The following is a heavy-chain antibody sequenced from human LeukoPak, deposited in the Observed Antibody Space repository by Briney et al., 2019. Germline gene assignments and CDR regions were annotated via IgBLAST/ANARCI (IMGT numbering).Heavy chain of an antibody. CDR1: GGTFSSYA. Sequence: ASAKVSCKASGGTFSSYAISWVRQAPGQGLEWMGGIIPIFGTANYAQKFQGRVTITADESTSTAYMELSSLRSEDTAVYYCARTLALYCSGGSCYHGYYYYGMDVWGQGTTVTVSS. J-gene: IGHJ6*02. CDR3: ARTLALYCSGGSCYHGYYYYGMDV. V-gene: IGHV1-69*13. D-gene: IGHD2-15*01. CDR2: IIPIFGTA.